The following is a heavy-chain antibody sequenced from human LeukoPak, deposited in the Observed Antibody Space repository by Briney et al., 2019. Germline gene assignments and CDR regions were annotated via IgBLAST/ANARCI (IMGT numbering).Heavy chain of an antibody. D-gene: IGHD6-19*01. CDR1: GFTFRSYS. V-gene: IGHV3-21*01. CDR3: ARTGTGYSSGWYWDY. Sequence: GGSLRLSCAASGFTFRSYSMNWVRQAPGKGLEWVSSISSSSSYIYYADSVKGRFTISRDNAKNSLYLQMNSLRAEDTAVYYCARTGTGYSSGWYWDYWGQGTLVTVSS. CDR2: ISSSSSYI. J-gene: IGHJ4*02.